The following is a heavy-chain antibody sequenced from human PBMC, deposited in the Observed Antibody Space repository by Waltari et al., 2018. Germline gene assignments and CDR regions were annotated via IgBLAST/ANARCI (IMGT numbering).Heavy chain of an antibody. J-gene: IGHJ4*02. D-gene: IGHD6-13*01. Sequence: QVQLVQSGAEVKKPGASVKVSCKASGYTFTGYYMHWVRQAPGQGLEWRGWINPNRGGTNYARKFEGRVTRTRDTAISTAYMELSRLRSDDTAVYYCARWENPRIAAADYWGQGTLVTVSS. CDR3: ARWENPRIAAADY. CDR1: GYTFTGYY. V-gene: IGHV1-2*02. CDR2: INPNRGGT.